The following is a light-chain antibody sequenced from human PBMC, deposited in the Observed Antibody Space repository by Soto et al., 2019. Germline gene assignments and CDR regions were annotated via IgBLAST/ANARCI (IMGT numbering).Light chain of an antibody. V-gene: IGLV2-14*01. CDR1: SSDVGGYNY. J-gene: IGLJ1*01. Sequence: QSALTQPASVSGSPGQSITISCTGTSSDVGGYNYVSWYQQHPGKAPKLMIYEVSNRPPGVSNRFSGSKSGNTASLTISGLQAEDEADYYCSSYTSSSTYVFGTGTRSPS. CDR3: SSYTSSSTYV. CDR2: EVS.